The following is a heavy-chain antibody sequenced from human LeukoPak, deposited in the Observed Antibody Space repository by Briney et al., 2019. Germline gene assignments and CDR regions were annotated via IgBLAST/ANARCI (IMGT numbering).Heavy chain of an antibody. CDR3: ARARDGGWGVQH. Sequence: SQTLSLTCAISGDSVSSNSAAWNWIRQSPSRGLEWLGRTYYRSKWYYDCAVSVKSRITINPETSKNQFSLQLNSVTPEDTAIYYCARARDGGWGVQHWGQGTLVTVSS. CDR1: GDSVSSNSAA. J-gene: IGHJ1*01. D-gene: IGHD5-24*01. CDR2: TYYRSKWYY. V-gene: IGHV6-1*01.